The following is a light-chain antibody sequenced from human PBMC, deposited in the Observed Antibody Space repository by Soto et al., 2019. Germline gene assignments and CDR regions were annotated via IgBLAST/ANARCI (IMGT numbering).Light chain of an antibody. J-gene: IGKJ1*01. CDR2: CAS. V-gene: IGKV3-20*01. CDR3: QQYGSAPRT. CDR1: QSIXSTY. Sequence: IVLTQSAGTLSLSPGERATLSCRASQSIXSTYLAWYRQKPGQAPRLLXACASSMAMGSPDRFSGSVSVSDFILTINRLEPEDFAVYYCQQYGSAPRTFGQGTKVDIK.